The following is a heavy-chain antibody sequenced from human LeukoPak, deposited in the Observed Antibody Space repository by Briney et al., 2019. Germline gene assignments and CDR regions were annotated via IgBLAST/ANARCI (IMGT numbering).Heavy chain of an antibody. CDR2: INEDGSST. Sequence: GGSLRLSCAASGYTFSGYWMHWVRQGPGKGLVWVSRINEDGSSTSYAESVRGRFTTSRDNAKNTLYLQMNSLRAEDAAVYYCTTDTFGARDSWGQGTLVTVSS. V-gene: IGHV3-74*01. CDR1: GYTFSGYW. CDR3: TTDTFGARDS. J-gene: IGHJ4*02. D-gene: IGHD3-10*01.